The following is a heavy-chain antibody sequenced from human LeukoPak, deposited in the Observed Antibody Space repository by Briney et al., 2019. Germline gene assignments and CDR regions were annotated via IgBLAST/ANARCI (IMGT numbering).Heavy chain of an antibody. CDR1: GFTFSSYG. CDR2: VSDDGSNK. V-gene: IGHV3-30*18. Sequence: PGRSLRLSCAASGFTFSSYGMHWVRQAPGKGLEWMAVVSDDGSNKYYEDSVRGRFTISRDNSKNTLYLQMSSLRDADTAVYYCAKPRLRGGYLFDYWGQGTLVTVSS. D-gene: IGHD5-12*01. J-gene: IGHJ4*02. CDR3: AKPRLRGGYLFDY.